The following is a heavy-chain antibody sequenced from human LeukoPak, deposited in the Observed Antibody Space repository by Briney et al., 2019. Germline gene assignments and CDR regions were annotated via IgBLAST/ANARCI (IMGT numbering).Heavy chain of an antibody. D-gene: IGHD1-26*01. CDR1: GFTFSNYW. Sequence: GGCLRLSCAASGFTFSNYWMSWVRQAPGKGLEWVANIKQDGSEKYYVDSVKGRFTISRDNAKNSLYLQMNSLRAEDTAVYYCAREWELLFDYWGQGTLATVSS. CDR2: IKQDGSEK. V-gene: IGHV3-7*01. J-gene: IGHJ4*02. CDR3: AREWELLFDY.